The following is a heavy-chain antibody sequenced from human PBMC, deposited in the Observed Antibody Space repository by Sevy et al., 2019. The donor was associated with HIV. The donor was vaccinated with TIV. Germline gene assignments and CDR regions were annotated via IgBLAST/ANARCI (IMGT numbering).Heavy chain of an antibody. CDR2: INHSGST. CDR3: ARGPVLKDIVVVVTATRGEYYFDY. CDR1: GGSFSGYY. J-gene: IGHJ4*02. Sequence: SETLSLTCAVYGGSFSGYYWSWIRQPPGKGLEWIGEINHSGSTNYNPSLKSRVTISVDTSKNQFSLKLGSVTAADTAVYYCARGPVLKDIVVVVTATRGEYYFDYWGQGTLVTVSS. D-gene: IGHD2-15*01. V-gene: IGHV4-34*01.